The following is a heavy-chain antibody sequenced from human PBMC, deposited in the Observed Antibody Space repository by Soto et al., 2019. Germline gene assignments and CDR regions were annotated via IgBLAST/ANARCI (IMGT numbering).Heavy chain of an antibody. V-gene: IGHV3-13*01. Sequence: GGSLRLSCAASGFTFSSYDMHWVRQATGKGLEWVSAIGTAGDTYYPGSVKGRFTISRENAKNSLYLQMNSLRAEDTAVYYCARDRRYYYGSGSPYYYCGMDVWGQGTTVTVSS. CDR3: ARDRRYYYGSGSPYYYCGMDV. J-gene: IGHJ6*02. D-gene: IGHD3-10*01. CDR2: IGTAGDT. CDR1: GFTFSSYD.